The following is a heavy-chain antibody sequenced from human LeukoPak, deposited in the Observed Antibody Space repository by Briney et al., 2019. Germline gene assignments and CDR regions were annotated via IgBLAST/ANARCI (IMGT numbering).Heavy chain of an antibody. CDR1: GFTFGDYA. D-gene: IGHD6-13*01. J-gene: IGHJ1*01. CDR2: IRSKAYGGTT. V-gene: IGHV3-49*03. CDR3: AKDSGSSWYGYFQH. Sequence: PGGSLRLSCTASGFTFGDYAMSWFRQAPGKGLEWVGFIRSKAYGGTTEYAASVKGRFTISRDNSKNTLYLQMNSLRAEDTAVYYCAKDSGSSWYGYFQHWGQGTLVTVSS.